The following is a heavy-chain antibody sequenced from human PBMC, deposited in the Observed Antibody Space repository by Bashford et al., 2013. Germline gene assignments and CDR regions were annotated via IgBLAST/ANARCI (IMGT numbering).Heavy chain of an antibody. J-gene: IGHJ5*02. CDR1: GYTFTSYY. CDR2: INPSGGST. V-gene: IGHV1-46*01. Sequence: ASVKVSCKASGYTFTSYYMHWVRQAPGQGLEWMGIINPSGGSTSYAQKFQGRVTMTRDTSTSTVYMELSRLRSDDTAVYYCARDLSSIAARLVFRGWFDPWGQGTLVTVSS. D-gene: IGHD6-6*01. CDR3: ARDLSSIAARLVFRGWFDP.